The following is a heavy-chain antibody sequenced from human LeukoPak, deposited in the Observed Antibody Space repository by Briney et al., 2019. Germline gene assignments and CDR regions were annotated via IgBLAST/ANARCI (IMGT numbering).Heavy chain of an antibody. Sequence: SSETLSLTCTVSVGSISSYYWGWIRQPPGKGLEGLGSIYYSGNTYNNPSLNSRVTISVDTSKNQLSLKLTSVTAGDRAVYYCAMHTVIASSWSLDYWGQGTLVTVSS. CDR3: AMHTVIASSWSLDY. J-gene: IGHJ4*02. D-gene: IGHD6-13*01. CDR2: IYYSGNT. V-gene: IGHV4-39*01. CDR1: VGSISSYY.